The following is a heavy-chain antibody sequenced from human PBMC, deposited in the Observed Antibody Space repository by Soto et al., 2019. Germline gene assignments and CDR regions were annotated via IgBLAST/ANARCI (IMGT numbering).Heavy chain of an antibody. V-gene: IGHV4-39*01. J-gene: IGHJ4*02. Sequence: SETLSLTCTVSGGSISSSSYYWGWIRQPPGKGLEWIGSIYYSGSTYYNPSLKSRVTISVDTSKNQFSLKLSSVTAADTAVYYCARRLGAVAGFDYWGQGTLVTVSS. CDR3: ARRLGAVAGFDY. CDR1: GGSISSSSYY. D-gene: IGHD6-19*01. CDR2: IYYSGST.